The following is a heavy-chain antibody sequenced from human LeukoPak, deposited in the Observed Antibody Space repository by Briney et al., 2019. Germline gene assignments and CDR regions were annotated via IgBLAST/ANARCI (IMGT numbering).Heavy chain of an antibody. V-gene: IGHV4-39*01. J-gene: IGHJ4*02. CDR2: IYYSGST. CDR1: GGSISSSSYY. D-gene: IGHD2-15*01. Sequence: PSETLSLTCTVSGGSISSSSYYWGWIRQPPGKGLEWIGSIYYSGSTYYNPSLKSRVTISVDTSKNQFSLKLSSVTAADTAVYYCAGPYCSGGSCYSGYFDYWGQGTLVTVSS. CDR3: AGPYCSGGSCYSGYFDY.